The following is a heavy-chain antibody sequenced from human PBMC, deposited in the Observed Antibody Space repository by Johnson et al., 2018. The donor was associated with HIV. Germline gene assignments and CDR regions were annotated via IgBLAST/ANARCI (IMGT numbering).Heavy chain of an antibody. V-gene: IGHV3-9*01. CDR3: AKDPGWFGEPGDAFDI. CDR2: ISWNSGSI. CDR1: GFTFDDYA. D-gene: IGHD3-10*01. Sequence: EVQLVESGGVVVQPGGSLRLSCAASGFTFDDYAMHWVRQAPGKGLEWVSGISWNSGSIGYVDSVKGRFTISRDNSKNTLYLQMNSLRAEDTAVYYCAKDPGWFGEPGDAFDIWGQGTMVTVSS. J-gene: IGHJ3*02.